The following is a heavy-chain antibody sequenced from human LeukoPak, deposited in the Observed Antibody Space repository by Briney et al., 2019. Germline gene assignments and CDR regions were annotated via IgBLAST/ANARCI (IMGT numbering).Heavy chain of an antibody. CDR1: GYSISSGYY. V-gene: IGHV4-38-2*02. Sequence: SETLSLTCTVSGYSISSGYYWGWIRQPPGKGLEWIGSIYHSGSTYYNPSLKSRVTISVDTSKNQFSLKLRSVTAADTAVYYCARIMDYYYDSSGRYYYYYYMDVWGKGTTVTVPS. J-gene: IGHJ6*03. CDR2: IYHSGST. D-gene: IGHD3-22*01. CDR3: ARIMDYYYDSSGRYYYYYYMDV.